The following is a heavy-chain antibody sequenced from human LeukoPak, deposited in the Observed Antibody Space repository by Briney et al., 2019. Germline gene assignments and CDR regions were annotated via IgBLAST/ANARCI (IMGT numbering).Heavy chain of an antibody. J-gene: IGHJ4*02. CDR1: GYTFTRFA. CDR2: ISAYNGKT. CDR3: ARDTPQHLKRFDD. D-gene: IGHD1-1*01. V-gene: IGHV1-18*01. Sequence: GGSVKVSCKVSGYTFTRFAFSWERQAPGHGLEWMGRISAYNGKTEYSEKLQGRLTMTTETSSSTLYPELRSLGSDDTAVYFCARDTPQHLKRFDDWGQGTLVTVSS.